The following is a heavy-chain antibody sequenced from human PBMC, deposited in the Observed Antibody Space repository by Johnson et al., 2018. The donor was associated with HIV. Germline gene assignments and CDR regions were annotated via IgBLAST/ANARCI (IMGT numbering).Heavy chain of an antibody. V-gene: IGHV3-11*04. J-gene: IGHJ3*02. D-gene: IGHD3-22*01. CDR3: ARDRGYWDAFDI. Sequence: YYADSVKGRFTISRDNAKNSLYLQMNSLRAEDTAVYYCARDRGYWDAFDIWGQGTMVIVSS.